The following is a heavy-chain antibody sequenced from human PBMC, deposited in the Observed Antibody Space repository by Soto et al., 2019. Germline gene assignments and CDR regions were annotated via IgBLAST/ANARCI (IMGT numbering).Heavy chain of an antibody. CDR3: RTYRGGGGY. Sequence: EVQLVESGGGLIQPGGPLRLSCAVSGFTVSNNYMSWVRQAPGKGLEGVSVIYSGGYTAYGDSVKGRFTISRDNSKNTLYFKMKGRRADDPAVFYWRTYRGGGGYWGQGTLVTVSS. D-gene: IGHD3-10*01. CDR1: GFTVSNNY. V-gene: IGHV3-53*01. CDR2: IYSGGYT. J-gene: IGHJ4*02.